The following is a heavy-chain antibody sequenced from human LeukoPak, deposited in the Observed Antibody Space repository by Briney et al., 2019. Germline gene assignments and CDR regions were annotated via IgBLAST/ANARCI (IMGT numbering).Heavy chain of an antibody. Sequence: ASVKVSCKASGYTFIGYYIHWVRQAPGQGLEWMGRINPNSGGTNYAQKFQGRVTMTRDTSISTVYMELSRLRSDDTAVYYCARGGYGGNVIRDYMDVWGKGTTVTVSS. V-gene: IGHV1-2*06. D-gene: IGHD4-23*01. CDR3: ARGGYGGNVIRDYMDV. CDR2: INPNSGGT. CDR1: GYTFIGYY. J-gene: IGHJ6*03.